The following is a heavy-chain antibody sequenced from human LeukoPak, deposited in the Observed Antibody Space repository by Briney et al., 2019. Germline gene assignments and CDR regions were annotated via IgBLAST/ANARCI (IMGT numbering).Heavy chain of an antibody. D-gene: IGHD3-10*01. Sequence: GGSLRLSCAASGFTFTNTWMSWVRQAPGKGLEWVGRIKSKGDGETIDNAAPVKGRFTMSRDDSKATLYLQMNSLKAEDTAVYYCTTDLGLTMIRGVIVYWGQGALVTVSS. CDR1: GFTFTNTW. J-gene: IGHJ4*02. CDR3: TTDLGLTMIRGVIVY. CDR2: IKSKGDGETI. V-gene: IGHV3-15*01.